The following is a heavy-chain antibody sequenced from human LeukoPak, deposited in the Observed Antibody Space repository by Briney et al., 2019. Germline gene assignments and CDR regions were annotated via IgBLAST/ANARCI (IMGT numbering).Heavy chain of an antibody. Sequence: PGGSLRLSCAASGFTFDDYGMSWVRQAPGNGLEWVSGINWNGGSTGYADSVKGRFTISRDNAKNSLYLQMNSLRAEDTALYYCARGWAPNWNYVVWYWGQGTLVTVSS. CDR3: ARGWAPNWNYVVWY. J-gene: IGHJ4*02. CDR2: INWNGGST. D-gene: IGHD1-7*01. CDR1: GFTFDDYG. V-gene: IGHV3-20*04.